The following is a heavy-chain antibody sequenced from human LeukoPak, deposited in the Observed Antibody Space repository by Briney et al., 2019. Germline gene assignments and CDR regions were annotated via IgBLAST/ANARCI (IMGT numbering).Heavy chain of an antibody. V-gene: IGHV4-59*01. J-gene: IGHJ5*01. CDR2: IYYSGST. CDR3: GKSSQRLVRGFDYRREPTMPSDS. D-gene: IGHD6-19*01. Sequence: SESLSLTCTVSGGSISSYYWSCIRQPPGKGLEWIGYIYYSGSTNYNPSLKRRVTISVDTPKNQFSLKLSSVTAADTAVYYCGKSSQRLVRGFDYRREPTMPSDS. CDR1: GGSISSYY.